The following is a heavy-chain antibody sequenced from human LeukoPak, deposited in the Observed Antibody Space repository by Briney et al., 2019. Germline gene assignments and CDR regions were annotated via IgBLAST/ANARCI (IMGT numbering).Heavy chain of an antibody. CDR2: IYYSGNT. CDR1: GVSISSSNFY. CDR3: ARREGYNFDY. D-gene: IGHD5-24*01. V-gene: IGHV4-39*01. J-gene: IGHJ4*02. Sequence: PSETLSLTCTVSGVSISSSNFYWGWIRQPPGKGLEWIGSIYYSGNTYYNASLKSQVSISIDTSKNQFSLKLSSVTAADTAVYYCARREGYNFDYWGQGTLVTVSS.